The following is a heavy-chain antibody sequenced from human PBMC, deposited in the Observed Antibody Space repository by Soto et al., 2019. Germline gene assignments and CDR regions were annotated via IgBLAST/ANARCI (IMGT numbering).Heavy chain of an antibody. Sequence: RGSLRLSCAASGFTFSSYSMNWVRQAPGKGLEWVSSISSSSSYIYYADSVKGRFTISRDNAKNSLYLQMNSLRAEDTAVYYCARDLLVVVAATPNYWGQGTLDTVSS. J-gene: IGHJ4*02. V-gene: IGHV3-21*01. D-gene: IGHD2-15*01. CDR2: ISSSSSYI. CDR1: GFTFSSYS. CDR3: ARDLLVVVAATPNY.